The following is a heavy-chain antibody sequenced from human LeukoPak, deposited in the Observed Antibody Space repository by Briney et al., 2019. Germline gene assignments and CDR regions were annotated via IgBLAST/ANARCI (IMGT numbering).Heavy chain of an antibody. CDR3: ARGRPIFGGGRNWFDP. V-gene: IGHV4-34*01. CDR2: IDHSGST. Sequence: SETLSLTCAVYGGSFSGYYWSWIRQPTGKGLEWIGEIDHSGSTNYNPSLKSRVTISVDTSKNQFSLKLSSVTAADTAVYYCARGRPIFGGGRNWFDPWGQGTLVTVSS. D-gene: IGHD3-3*01. CDR1: GGSFSGYY. J-gene: IGHJ5*02.